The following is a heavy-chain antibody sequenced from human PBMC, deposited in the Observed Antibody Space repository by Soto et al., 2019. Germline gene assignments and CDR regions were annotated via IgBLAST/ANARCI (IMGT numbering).Heavy chain of an antibody. CDR1: GFPLSIYD. J-gene: IGHJ3*02. CDR2: ISSSGGTI. D-gene: IGHD6-6*01. Sequence: RGSLGLCCAASGFPLSIYDMNWVRQAPGKGLELVSYISSSGGTIYYADSVKGRFAISRDNAKNSLYRQMNSLRAEETAVYYCARRKVSSSSRAFDIWGQGTMVTVSS. V-gene: IGHV3-48*03. CDR3: ARRKVSSSSRAFDI.